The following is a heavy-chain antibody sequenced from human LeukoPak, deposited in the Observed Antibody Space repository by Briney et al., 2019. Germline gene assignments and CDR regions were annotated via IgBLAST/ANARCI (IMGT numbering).Heavy chain of an antibody. Sequence: PSETLSLTCAVYGGSFSGCYWSWIRQPPGKGLEWIGEINHSGSTNYNPSLKSRVTISVDTSKNQFSLKLSSVTAADTAVYYCARGIADSNWFDPWGQGTLVTVSS. D-gene: IGHD6-13*01. CDR3: ARGIADSNWFDP. CDR2: INHSGST. J-gene: IGHJ5*02. CDR1: GGSFSGCY. V-gene: IGHV4-34*01.